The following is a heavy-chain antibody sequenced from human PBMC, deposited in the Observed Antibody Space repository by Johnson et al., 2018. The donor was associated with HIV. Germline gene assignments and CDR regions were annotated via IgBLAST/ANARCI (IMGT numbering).Heavy chain of an antibody. CDR3: ARALSEVGEVWGLPGQAFAI. V-gene: IGHV3-7*05. J-gene: IGHJ3*02. D-gene: IGHD1-26*01. Sequence: MQLVESGGGVVQPGGSLRLSCAASGFTFSSYGMHWVRQAPGKGLEWVANIKQDGSEKYYVDSVKGRFTISRDNAKNSLYLQMNSLRAEDTAVDYCARALSEVGEVWGLPGQAFAIWGQGTIVTVSS. CDR1: GFTFSSYG. CDR2: IKQDGSEK.